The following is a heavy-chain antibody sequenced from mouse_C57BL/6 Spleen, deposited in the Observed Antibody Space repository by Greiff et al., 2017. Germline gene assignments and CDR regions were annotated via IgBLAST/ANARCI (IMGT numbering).Heavy chain of an antibody. D-gene: IGHD2-3*01. CDR1: GYTFTSYW. CDR3: AIVVNRGDGYYV. Sequence: QVHVKQSGAELVKPGASVKVSCKASGYTFTSYWMHWVKQRPGQGLEWIGRIHPSDSDTNYNQKFKGKATLTVDKSSSTAYMQLSSLTSEDSAVYYCAIVVNRGDGYYVWGQGTTLTVSS. V-gene: IGHV1-74*01. CDR2: IHPSDSDT. J-gene: IGHJ2*01.